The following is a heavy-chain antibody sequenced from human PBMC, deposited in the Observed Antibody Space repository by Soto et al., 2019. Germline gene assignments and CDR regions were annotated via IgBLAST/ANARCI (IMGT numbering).Heavy chain of an antibody. D-gene: IGHD3-10*01. CDR3: ARDFTYYYASPESFDF. V-gene: IGHV3-23*01. CDR1: GFTFSSYA. CDR2: ISGSGGST. Sequence: PGGSLRLSCAASGFTFSSYAMSWVRQAPGKGLEWVSAISGSGGSTYYADSVEGRFTISRDNSKNTLYLQLNSLRVEDTAVYYCARDFTYYYASPESFDFWGQGTLVTVSS. J-gene: IGHJ4*02.